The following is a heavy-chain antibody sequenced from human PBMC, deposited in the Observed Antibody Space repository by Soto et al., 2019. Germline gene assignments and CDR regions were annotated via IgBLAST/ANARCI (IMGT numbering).Heavy chain of an antibody. Sequence: EVQLVESGGGLVKPGGSLRLSCAASGFTFSNAWMSWVRQAPGKGLEWVGRIKSKTDGGTTDYAAPVKGRFTISRDDSKXXXYLQMNSLKSDDTAVYYCTTTDGSGGWGQGTLVTVSS. CDR3: TTTDGSGG. CDR1: GFTFSNAW. J-gene: IGHJ4*02. D-gene: IGHD3-10*01. V-gene: IGHV3-15*01. CDR2: IKSKTDGGTT.